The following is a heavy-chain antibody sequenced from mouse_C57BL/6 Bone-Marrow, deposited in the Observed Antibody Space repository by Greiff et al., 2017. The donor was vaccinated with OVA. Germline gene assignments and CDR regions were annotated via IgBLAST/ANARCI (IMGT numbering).Heavy chain of an antibody. Sequence: EVQLQESGTVLARPGASVKMSCKTSGYTFTSYWMHWVKQRPGQGLEWIGAIYPGNSDTSYNQKFTGKAKLTAVTSASTAYMELSSLTNEDSAVYYCTSYDGFPYAMDYWGQGTSATVSS. V-gene: IGHV1-5*01. CDR2: IYPGNSDT. CDR3: TSYDGFPYAMDY. J-gene: IGHJ4*01. CDR1: GYTFTSYW. D-gene: IGHD2-3*01.